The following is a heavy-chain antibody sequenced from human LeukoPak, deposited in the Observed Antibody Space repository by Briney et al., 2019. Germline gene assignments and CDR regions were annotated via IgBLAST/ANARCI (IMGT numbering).Heavy chain of an antibody. CDR3: AGGNYDSSGYYSEYFQR. D-gene: IGHD3-22*01. CDR2: IYYSGST. V-gene: IGHV4-39*07. Sequence: SETLSLTCTVSGGSISSSSYYWGWIRQPPGKGLEWIGSIYYSGSTYYNPSLKSRVTISVDTSKNQFSLKLSSVTAADTAVYYCAGGNYDSSGYYSEYFQRWGQGTLVTVSS. CDR1: GGSISSSSYY. J-gene: IGHJ1*01.